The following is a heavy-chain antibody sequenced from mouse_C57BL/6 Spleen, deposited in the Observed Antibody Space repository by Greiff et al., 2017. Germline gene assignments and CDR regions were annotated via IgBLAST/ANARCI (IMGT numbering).Heavy chain of an antibody. CDR3: ARWGDSSGYVAFAY. D-gene: IGHD3-2*02. CDR1: GYTFTSYW. Sequence: QVQLQQSGAELVMPGASVKLSCKASGYTFTSYWMHWVKQRPGQGLEWIGEIDPSDSYTNYNQKFKGKSTLTVDKSSSTAYMQLSSLTSEDSAVYYCARWGDSSGYVAFAYWGQGTLVTVSA. CDR2: IDPSDSYT. V-gene: IGHV1-69*01. J-gene: IGHJ3*01.